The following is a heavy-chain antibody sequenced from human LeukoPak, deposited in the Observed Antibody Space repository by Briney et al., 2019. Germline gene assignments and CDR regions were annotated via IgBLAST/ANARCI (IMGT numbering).Heavy chain of an antibody. CDR2: IYYSGST. CDR3: AGQPKLYGGVDRGAFDI. Sequence: SETLSLTCSVSGGSISSSSYYWGWIRQPPGKGLEWIGTIYYSGSTYYNPSLKSRVTISVDTSKNKFSLKLSSVAAADPAVYYCAGQPKLYGGVDRGAFDIWGQGTMVTVSS. D-gene: IGHD4-23*01. J-gene: IGHJ3*02. CDR1: GGSISSSSYY. V-gene: IGHV4-39*01.